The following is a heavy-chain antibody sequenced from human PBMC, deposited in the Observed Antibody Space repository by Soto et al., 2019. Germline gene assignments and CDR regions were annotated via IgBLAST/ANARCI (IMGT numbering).Heavy chain of an antibody. CDR2: ITKDGSKF. Sequence: EVQLVESGGDLVQPGGSLRLSCAASGFSFGSSWMTWVRQAPGKGLEWVANITKDGSKFNYLDSVRGRFTVSRDNAKDSLYLEMNSLRAEDTALYYCARDVSPGSSSLYLDAFDIWGQGTMVTVSS. V-gene: IGHV3-7*05. D-gene: IGHD6-13*01. CDR1: GFSFGSSW. CDR3: ARDVSPGSSSLYLDAFDI. J-gene: IGHJ3*02.